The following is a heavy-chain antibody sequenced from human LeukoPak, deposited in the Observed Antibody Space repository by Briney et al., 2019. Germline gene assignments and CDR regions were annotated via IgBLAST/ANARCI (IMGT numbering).Heavy chain of an antibody. Sequence: SETLSLTCAVYGGSFSGYYWSWIRQPPGKGLEWIGYIYYSGSTNYNPSLKSRVTISVDTSKNQFSLKLSSVTAADTAVYYCARIGTMDVFDYWGQGTLVTVSS. D-gene: IGHD2-8*01. CDR2: IYYSGST. CDR1: GGSFSGYY. V-gene: IGHV4-59*01. CDR3: ARIGTMDVFDY. J-gene: IGHJ4*02.